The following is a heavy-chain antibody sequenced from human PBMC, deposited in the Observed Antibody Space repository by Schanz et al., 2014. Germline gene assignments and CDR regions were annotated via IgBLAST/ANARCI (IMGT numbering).Heavy chain of an antibody. CDR3: ARDQSPYTNSSDVRYFDY. D-gene: IGHD6-6*01. CDR2: INPSGGST. V-gene: IGHV1-46*01. J-gene: IGHJ4*02. Sequence: QVQLVQSGAEVKKPGSSVKVSCKASRSTFSSYTISWVRQARGQGLEWVGMINPSGGSTTYAQKFQGRVTMTRDTSTSTVYMELSSLRSEDTAVYYCARDQSPYTNSSDVRYFDYWGQGTLVTVSS. CDR1: RSTFSSYT.